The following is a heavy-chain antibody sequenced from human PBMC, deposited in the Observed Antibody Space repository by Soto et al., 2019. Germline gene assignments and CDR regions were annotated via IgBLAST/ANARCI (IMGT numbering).Heavy chain of an antibody. V-gene: IGHV3-23*01. Sequence: GGSLRLSCAASGFTFSSYAMSWVRQAPGKGLEWVSAISGSGGSTYYADSVKGRFTISRDNSKNTLYLQMNSLRAEDTAVYYCANREYSGYHGGYWGQGTLVTVSS. D-gene: IGHD5-12*01. J-gene: IGHJ4*02. CDR2: ISGSGGST. CDR3: ANREYSGYHGGY. CDR1: GFTFSSYA.